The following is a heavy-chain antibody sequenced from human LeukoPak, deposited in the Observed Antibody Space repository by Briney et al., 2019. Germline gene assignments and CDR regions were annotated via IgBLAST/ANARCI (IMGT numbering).Heavy chain of an antibody. Sequence: GGSLRLSCAASGFTFDDYAMQWVRQAPGKGLEWVSGISWNSGSIGYADSVKGRFTISRDNAKNSLYLQMNSLRAEDMALYYCAKGGVVVVPAAEVDYFDYWGQGTLVTVSS. CDR1: GFTFDDYA. CDR2: ISWNSGSI. D-gene: IGHD2-2*01. J-gene: IGHJ4*02. V-gene: IGHV3-9*03. CDR3: AKGGVVVVPAAEVDYFDY.